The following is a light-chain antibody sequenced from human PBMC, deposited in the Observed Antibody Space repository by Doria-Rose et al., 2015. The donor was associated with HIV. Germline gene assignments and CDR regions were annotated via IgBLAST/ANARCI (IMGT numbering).Light chain of an antibody. Sequence: TQSPSSLSASVGDRVTITCRASQNIHLFLNWYQQRPGRVPKVLIYATSTLQSGVPSRFSGNGSGTDFTLTISSVQPEDFATYYCQQSFSTPRTFGPGTKVEMK. J-gene: IGKJ1*01. CDR3: QQSFSTPRT. V-gene: IGKV1-39*01. CDR1: QNIHLF. CDR2: ATS.